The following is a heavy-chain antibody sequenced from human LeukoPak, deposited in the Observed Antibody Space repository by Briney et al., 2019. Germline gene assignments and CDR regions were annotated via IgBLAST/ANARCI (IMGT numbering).Heavy chain of an antibody. CDR2: INPNSGDT. J-gene: IGHJ3*02. CDR3: AREEHQNDAFDI. Sequence: ASVKVSCKASGYIFTGYYMHWVRQAPGQGLEWMGWINPNSGDTNYAQKFQGRVTMTRDTSISTAYMELSRLRSDDTAVHYCAREEHQNDAFDIWGQGTLVTVSS. CDR1: GYIFTGYY. V-gene: IGHV1-2*02. D-gene: IGHD1-26*01.